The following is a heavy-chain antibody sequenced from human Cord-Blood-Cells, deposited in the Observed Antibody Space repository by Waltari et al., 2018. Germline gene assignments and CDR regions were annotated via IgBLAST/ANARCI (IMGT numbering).Heavy chain of an antibody. CDR2: CVPEEGET. D-gene: IGHD1-7*01. V-gene: IGHV1-24*01. CDR3: ATEVGTAGDAVDI. J-gene: IGHJ3*02. CDR1: GYTLTELS. Sequence: QVQLVQSGAEVTKPGASVKVSCKVSGYTLTELSIHWVRQAAGRGLEWMGCCVPEEGETISAQKCQGGVSMTKDTSTDTAYSDRSSLGSEETAVYYSATEVGTAGDAVDIWGQGTMVTVSS.